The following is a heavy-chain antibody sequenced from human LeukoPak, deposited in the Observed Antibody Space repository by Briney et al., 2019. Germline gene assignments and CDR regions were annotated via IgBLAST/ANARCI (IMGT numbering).Heavy chain of an antibody. CDR1: GYTLTELS. J-gene: IGHJ4*02. V-gene: IGHV1-24*01. CDR3: AAEAKTYYDFWSGYHHLWDY. D-gene: IGHD3-3*01. Sequence: ASVKVPCKVSGYTLTELSMHWVRQAPGKGLEWMGGFDPEDGETIYAQKFQGRVTMTEDTSTDTAYMELSSLRSEDTAVYYCAAEAKTYYDFWSGYHHLWDYWGQGTLVTVSS. CDR2: FDPEDGET.